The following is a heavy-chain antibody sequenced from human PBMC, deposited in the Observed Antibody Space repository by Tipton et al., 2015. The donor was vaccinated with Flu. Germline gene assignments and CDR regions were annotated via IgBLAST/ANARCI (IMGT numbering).Heavy chain of an antibody. V-gene: IGHV4-38-2*01. CDR2: VHHAGST. CDR1: GDSIRTDYF. Sequence: TLSLTCSVSGDSIRTDYFWGWIRQPPGKGLEWIGNVHHAGSTYYNPSLKSRVTMSVDASKNHFSLKLNSVTAADTAVYFCVRRDFSNYVSDPKNCFDPWGQGILVTVSS. CDR3: VRRDFSNYVSDPKNCFDP. D-gene: IGHD4-11*01. J-gene: IGHJ5*02.